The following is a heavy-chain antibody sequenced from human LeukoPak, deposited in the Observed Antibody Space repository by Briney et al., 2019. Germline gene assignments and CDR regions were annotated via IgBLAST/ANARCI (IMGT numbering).Heavy chain of an antibody. CDR2: IYYSGSTNYT. CDR3: ARGTTVTTGFDY. D-gene: IGHD4-17*01. J-gene: IGHJ4*02. Sequence: SETLSLTCAVYGGSFSGYYWSWIRQPPGKGLEWIGYIYYSGSTNYTNYNPSLKSRVTISVDTSKNQVSLKLSSVTAADTAVYYCARGTTVTTGFDYWGQGTLVTVSS. V-gene: IGHV4-59*01. CDR1: GGSFSGYY.